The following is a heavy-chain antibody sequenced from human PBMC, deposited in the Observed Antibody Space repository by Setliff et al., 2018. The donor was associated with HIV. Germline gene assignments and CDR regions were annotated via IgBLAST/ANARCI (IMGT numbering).Heavy chain of an antibody. CDR3: AREGGDYYYMDV. CDR1: GFTFSTYW. Sequence: GSLRLSCVASGFTFSTYWMSWVRQAPGKGLEWVANIKEDGSARYYADSVKGRFTISRDNSKNTLNLQMNSLRAEDTALYYCAREGGDYYYMDVWGKGTKVTVSS. V-gene: IGHV3-7*01. CDR2: IKEDGSAR. J-gene: IGHJ6*03.